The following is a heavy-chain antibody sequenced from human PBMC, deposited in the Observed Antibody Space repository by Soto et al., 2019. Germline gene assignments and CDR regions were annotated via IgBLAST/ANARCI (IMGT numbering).Heavy chain of an antibody. CDR1: GGTVASSHW. J-gene: IGHJ5*02. V-gene: IGHV4-4*01. CDR3: AREIVTAGGNNYFDP. Sequence: SGGTVASSHWWSWVRQSPGGGLEWIGNVYHTGDTNLNPSLQSRVTISVDKSNNQFSLRLNSLTAADTAVYFCAREIVTAGGNNYFDPWGPGTLVTVSS. CDR2: VYHTGDT. D-gene: IGHD2-21*02.